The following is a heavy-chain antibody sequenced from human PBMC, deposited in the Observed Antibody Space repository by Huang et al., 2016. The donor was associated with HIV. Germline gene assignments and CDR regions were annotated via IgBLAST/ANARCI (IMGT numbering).Heavy chain of an antibody. J-gene: IGHJ4*02. CDR2: IYYSGST. Sequence: QLQLQESGPGLVKPSETLSLTCTVSGGSISTSGYYWGWIRQPPGKGLEWMGSIYYSGSTSSNPSLKSRVTISIDTSKSQFSLKLSAVTAADTAVYYCARQDTSGWYADPYYFDYWGQGTLVTVSS. CDR1: GGSISTSGYY. V-gene: IGHV4-39*01. CDR3: ARQDTSGWYADPYYFDY. D-gene: IGHD6-19*01.